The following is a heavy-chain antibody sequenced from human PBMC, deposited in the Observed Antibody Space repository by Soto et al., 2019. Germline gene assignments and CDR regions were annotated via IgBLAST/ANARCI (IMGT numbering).Heavy chain of an antibody. Sequence: GSLRLSCAASGFTFSSYAMSWVRQAPGKGLEWVSAISGSGGSTYYADSVKGRFTISRDNSKNTLYLQMKSLRAEDTAVYYCAKDRWSSTSCYTGQGMDVWGQGTTVTVSS. CDR3: AKDRWSSTSCYTGQGMDV. D-gene: IGHD2-2*02. J-gene: IGHJ6*02. CDR2: ISGSGGST. V-gene: IGHV3-23*01. CDR1: GFTFSSYA.